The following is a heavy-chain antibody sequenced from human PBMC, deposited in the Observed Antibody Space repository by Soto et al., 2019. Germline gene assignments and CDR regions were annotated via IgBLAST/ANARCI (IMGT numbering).Heavy chain of an antibody. V-gene: IGHV4-34*01. CDR2: INHSGST. D-gene: IGHD3-3*01. CDR3: ARGSDDFWSGYPVAFYYYMDV. CDR1: GGSFSGYY. J-gene: IGHJ6*03. Sequence: SETLSLTCAVYGGSFSGYYWSWIRQPPGKGLEWIGEINHSGSTNYNPSLKSRVTISVDTSKNQFSLKLSSVTAADTAVYYCARGSDDFWSGYPVAFYYYMDVWGKGTTVTVS.